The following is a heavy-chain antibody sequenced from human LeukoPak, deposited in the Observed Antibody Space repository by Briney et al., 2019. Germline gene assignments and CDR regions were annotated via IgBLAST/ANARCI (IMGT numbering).Heavy chain of an antibody. Sequence: GGSLRLSCAASGFTFSSYGMHWVRQAPGKGLEWVAVIWYDGSNKYYADSVKGRFTISRDNSRNTLYLQMNSLRAEDTAVYYCARDSGIGDDFYGMDVWGQGTTVTVSS. V-gene: IGHV3-33*01. J-gene: IGHJ6*02. D-gene: IGHD1-26*01. CDR2: IWYDGSNK. CDR3: ARDSGIGDDFYGMDV. CDR1: GFTFSSYG.